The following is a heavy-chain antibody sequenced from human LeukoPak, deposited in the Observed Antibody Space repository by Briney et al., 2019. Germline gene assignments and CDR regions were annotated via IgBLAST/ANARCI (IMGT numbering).Heavy chain of an antibody. D-gene: IGHD4-17*01. J-gene: IGHJ5*02. Sequence: SETLSLTCSVSGGSISSYYWSWIRQPPGKGLEWIGYIYYNGITNYNPSLKSRVTMSVDTSKSQFSLNLMSVTAADTAVYYCTRDTGTTGEVKFDPWGQGTLVTVSS. CDR3: TRDTGTTGEVKFDP. CDR2: IYYNGIT. V-gene: IGHV4-59*12. CDR1: GGSISSYY.